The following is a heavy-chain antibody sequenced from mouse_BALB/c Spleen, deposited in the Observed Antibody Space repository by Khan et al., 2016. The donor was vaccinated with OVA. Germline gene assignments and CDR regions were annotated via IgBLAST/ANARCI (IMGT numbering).Heavy chain of an antibody. CDR3: TRSQGNYLFAY. CDR1: GYTLTNYG. V-gene: IGHV9-3-1*01. CDR2: INTYTGEP. Sequence: QIQLVQSGPELKKPGETVKISCKASGYTLTNYGMNWVKQAPGKGLKWMGWINTYTGEPTYADDFKGRFAFSLETSASTAYLQIINLKNEDTATYFCTRSQGNYLFAYWGQGTLVTVSA. J-gene: IGHJ3*01. D-gene: IGHD2-1*01.